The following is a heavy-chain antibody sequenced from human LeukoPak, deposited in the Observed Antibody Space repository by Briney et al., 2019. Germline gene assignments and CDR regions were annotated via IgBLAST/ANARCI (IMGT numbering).Heavy chain of an antibody. CDR2: IYYSGST. Sequence: PSETLSLTCTVSGGSISSYYWSWIRQPPGKGLEWIGYIYYSGSTNYNPSLKSRVTISVDTSKNQFSLKLSSVTAADTAVYYCARAHGFGEIGAFDIWGQGTMVTVSS. CDR1: GGSISSYY. V-gene: IGHV4-59*01. CDR3: ARAHGFGEIGAFDI. J-gene: IGHJ3*02. D-gene: IGHD3-10*01.